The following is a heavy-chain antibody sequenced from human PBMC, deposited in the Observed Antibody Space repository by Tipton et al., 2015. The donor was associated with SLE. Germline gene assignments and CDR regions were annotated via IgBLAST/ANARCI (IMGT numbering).Heavy chain of an antibody. CDR3: ARRRGSSWYEEYFDY. CDR2: IYTNENT. D-gene: IGHD6-13*01. V-gene: IGHV4-4*07. J-gene: IGHJ4*02. CDR1: GGSISSYY. Sequence: TLSLTCTVSGGSISSYYWSWIRQPAGGGLEWIGRIYTNENTNYNPSLKSRVTMSVDTSKNQFSLKLSSVTAADTAVYYCARRRGSSWYEEYFDYWGQGTLVTVSS.